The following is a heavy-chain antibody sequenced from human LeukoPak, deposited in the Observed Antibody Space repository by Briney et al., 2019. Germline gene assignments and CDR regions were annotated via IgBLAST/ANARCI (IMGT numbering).Heavy chain of an antibody. D-gene: IGHD3-9*01. Sequence: SETLSLTCTVSGGSISSSSYYWGWIRQPPGKGLEWIGSIYYSGSTYYNPSLKNRVTISVDTSKNQFSLKLSSVTAADTAVYYCARGSYFDWLSYYFDYWGQGTLVTVSS. J-gene: IGHJ4*02. V-gene: IGHV4-39*01. CDR2: IYYSGST. CDR3: ARGSYFDWLSYYFDY. CDR1: GGSISSSSYY.